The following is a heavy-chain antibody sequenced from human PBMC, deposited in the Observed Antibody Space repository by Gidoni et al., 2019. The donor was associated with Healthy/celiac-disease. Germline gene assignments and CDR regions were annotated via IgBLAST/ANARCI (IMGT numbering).Heavy chain of an antibody. V-gene: IGHV3-21*01. D-gene: IGHD3-3*01. J-gene: IGHJ4*02. CDR2: ISSRSSYI. Sequence: EVQLVESGGGLVKPGGSLRLSCAASGFTFSSYSMNWVRQAPGKGLEWVSSISSRSSYIYYADSVKGRFTISRDNAKNSLYLQMNSLRAEDTAVYYCARGLTPLEWLSDSLDYWGQGTLVTVSS. CDR1: GFTFSSYS. CDR3: ARGLTPLEWLSDSLDY.